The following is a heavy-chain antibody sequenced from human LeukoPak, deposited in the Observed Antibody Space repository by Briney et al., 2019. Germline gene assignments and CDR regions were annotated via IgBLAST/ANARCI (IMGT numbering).Heavy chain of an antibody. CDR2: INSDGSST. D-gene: IGHD4-17*01. V-gene: IGHV3-74*01. CDR1: GFTFSSYW. J-gene: IGHJ5*02. CDR3: ARETNGDYEDNWFDP. Sequence: GGSLRLSCAASGFTFSSYWMHWVRQAPGKGLVWVSRINSDGSSTSYADSVKGRFTISRDNAKNTLYLQMNSLRAEDTAVYYCARETNGDYEDNWFDPWGQGTLVTVSS.